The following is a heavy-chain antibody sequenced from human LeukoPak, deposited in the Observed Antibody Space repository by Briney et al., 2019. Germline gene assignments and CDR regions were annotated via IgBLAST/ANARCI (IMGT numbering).Heavy chain of an antibody. V-gene: IGHV4-39*01. J-gene: IGHJ4*02. D-gene: IGHD3-10*01. CDR1: GGSISSSSSY. CDR2: IYYSGSS. CDR3: ARQRGLAEENDY. Sequence: SETLSLTCSVSGGSISSSSSYWGWIRQPPGKGLEWIGSIYYSGSSFDNPALKSRVTISVDTSKNQFSLKLKSVTAADTAVYYCARQRGLAEENDYWGQGTLVTVSS.